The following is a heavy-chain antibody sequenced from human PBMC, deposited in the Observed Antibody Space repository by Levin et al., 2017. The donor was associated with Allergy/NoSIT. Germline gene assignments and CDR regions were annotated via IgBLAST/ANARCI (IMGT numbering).Heavy chain of an antibody. J-gene: IGHJ5*02. Sequence: SQTLSLTCTVSCGSIRSGDYYWSWIRQPPGKGLEWIGYIYYSGSTYYNPSLKSRVTISVDTSKNQFSLKLSSVTAADTAVYYCARGLYTAMALNWFDPWGQGTLVTVSS. CDR1: CGSIRSGDYY. D-gene: IGHD5-18*01. CDR3: ARGLYTAMALNWFDP. CDR2: IYYSGST. V-gene: IGHV4-30-4*01.